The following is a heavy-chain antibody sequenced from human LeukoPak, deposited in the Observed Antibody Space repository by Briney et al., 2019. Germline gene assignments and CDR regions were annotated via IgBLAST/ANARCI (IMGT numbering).Heavy chain of an antibody. Sequence: ASVKVSCKASGYTFTGYYMHWVRQAPGQGLEWMGRINPNSGGTNYAQKFQGRVTMTRDTSISTAYMELSRLRSGDTAVYYCARELTYYDFWSGYYGFDYWGQGTLVTVSS. D-gene: IGHD3-3*01. CDR1: GYTFTGYY. J-gene: IGHJ4*02. V-gene: IGHV1-2*06. CDR2: INPNSGGT. CDR3: ARELTYYDFWSGYYGFDY.